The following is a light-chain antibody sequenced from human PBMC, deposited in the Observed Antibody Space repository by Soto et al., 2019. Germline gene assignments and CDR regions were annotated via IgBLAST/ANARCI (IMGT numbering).Light chain of an antibody. CDR2: DAS. J-gene: IGKJ2*01. V-gene: IGKV1-5*01. CDR3: QQYNSYSYT. CDR1: QSISSW. Sequence: DIQMTQSPSTLSAYVGDRVTITCRASQSISSWLAWYQQKTEKAPKLLIYDASSLESGVPSRFSGSVSGTEFTLTISSLQPDDFATYYCQQYNSYSYTFGQGTKLEIK.